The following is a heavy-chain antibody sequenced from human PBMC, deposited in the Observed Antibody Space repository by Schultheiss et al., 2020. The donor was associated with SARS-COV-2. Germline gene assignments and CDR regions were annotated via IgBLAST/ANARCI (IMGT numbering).Heavy chain of an antibody. D-gene: IGHD3-3*01. J-gene: IGHJ6*02. CDR1: GFTFNRYW. V-gene: IGHV3-7*03. Sequence: GESLKISCAASGFTFNRYWMTWVRRAPGRGLEWVANIRQDGSEKFYVDSVKGRFTISRDNAKNSLYLQMNSLRAEDTAIYYCAKGRFLEWLFTLYGMDVWGQGTTVTVSS. CDR3: AKGRFLEWLFTLYGMDV. CDR2: IRQDGSEK.